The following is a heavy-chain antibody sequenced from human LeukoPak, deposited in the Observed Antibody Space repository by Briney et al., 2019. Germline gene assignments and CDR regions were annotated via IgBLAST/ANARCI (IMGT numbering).Heavy chain of an antibody. CDR2: IYYSGST. CDR3: ALSTYYYDSSGYYLYYFDY. Sequence: SETLSLTCTVSGGSISSSSYYWGWIRQPPGKGLEWIGSIYYSGSTYYNPSLKSRVTISVDTSKNLFSLKLSSVTAADTAVYYCALSTYYYDSSGYYLYYFDYWGQGTLVTVSS. V-gene: IGHV4-39*01. D-gene: IGHD3-22*01. J-gene: IGHJ4*02. CDR1: GGSISSSSYY.